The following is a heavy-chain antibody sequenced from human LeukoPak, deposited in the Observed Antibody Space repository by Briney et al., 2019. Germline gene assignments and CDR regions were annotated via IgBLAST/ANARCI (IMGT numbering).Heavy chain of an antibody. CDR3: AKDKPCSGGSCYGPKVDY. CDR1: GFTFGSYA. J-gene: IGHJ4*02. CDR2: ISGSGGST. D-gene: IGHD2-15*01. V-gene: IGHV3-23*01. Sequence: GGSLRLSCAASGFTFGSYAMSWVRQAPGKGLEWVSAISGSGGSTYYADSVKGRFTISRDNSKNTLYLQMNSLRAEDTAVYYCAKDKPCSGGSCYGPKVDYWGQGTLVTVSS.